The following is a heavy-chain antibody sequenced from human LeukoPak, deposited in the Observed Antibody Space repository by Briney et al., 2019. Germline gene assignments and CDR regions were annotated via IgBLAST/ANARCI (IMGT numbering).Heavy chain of an antibody. CDR2: ISTDGTTT. CDR1: GFTFSRYW. Sequence: GGSLRLSCAASGFTFSRYWMHWVRQAPGEGLVWVSRISTDGTTTTYADSVKGRFTISRDNAKNTLYLQMDSLRAEDTAVYYCTMDLTGHDDYWGQGALVTVSS. D-gene: IGHD3-9*01. J-gene: IGHJ4*02. CDR3: TMDLTGHDDY. V-gene: IGHV3-74*01.